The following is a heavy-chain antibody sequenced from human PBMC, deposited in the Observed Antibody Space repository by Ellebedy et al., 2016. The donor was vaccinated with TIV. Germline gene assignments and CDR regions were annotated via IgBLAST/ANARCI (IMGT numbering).Heavy chain of an antibody. Sequence: PSETLSLTCSVSGGSFSSYYMSWVRQAPGKGLEWVSYITNTGSHTYYADSVKGRFTVARDSANNSVYLQMNSLRAEDTAVYYCGRARQPGYFAYYYYGMDVWGQGTTVTVSS. CDR2: ITNTGSHT. J-gene: IGHJ6*02. CDR1: GGSFSSYY. V-gene: IGHV3-11*01. CDR3: GRARQPGYFAYYYYGMDV. D-gene: IGHD3-9*01.